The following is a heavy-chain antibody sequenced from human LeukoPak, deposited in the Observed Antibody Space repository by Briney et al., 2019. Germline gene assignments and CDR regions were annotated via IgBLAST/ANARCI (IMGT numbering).Heavy chain of an antibody. CDR3: ARDSSPWYYYDRSGSNGFDP. Sequence: GGSLRLSCAASGFTFSSYGMHWVRQAPGKGLEWVAVIAYDGINKYYADSVKGRFTISRDNSKNTLYLQMNSLRAEDTAVYYCARDSSPWYYYDRSGSNGFDPWGQGTLVTVSS. D-gene: IGHD3-22*01. V-gene: IGHV3-30*03. J-gene: IGHJ5*02. CDR1: GFTFSSYG. CDR2: IAYDGINK.